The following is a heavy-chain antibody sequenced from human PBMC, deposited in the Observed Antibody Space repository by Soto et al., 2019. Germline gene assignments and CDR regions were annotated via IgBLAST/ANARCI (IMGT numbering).Heavy chain of an antibody. CDR3: ARVLSGYFDSSYQGGDFY. Sequence: QVHLQESGPGLVKPSETLSLTCTVSGGSISSGGHYWSWIRQHPWKGLEWIGYIYYSGTTNYNPSLKSRVNISVDTSKNQFSLKLSSVTAADTAVYYCARVLSGYFDSSYQGGDFYWGQGTLITVSS. CDR2: IYYSGTT. V-gene: IGHV4-31*03. D-gene: IGHD3-22*01. J-gene: IGHJ4*02. CDR1: GGSISSGGHY.